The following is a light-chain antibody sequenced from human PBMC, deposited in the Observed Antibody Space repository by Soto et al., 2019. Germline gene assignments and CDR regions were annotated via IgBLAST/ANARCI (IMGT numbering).Light chain of an antibody. J-gene: IGKJ5*01. Sequence: DIQMTQSPSSVSASVGDRVTITCRASQGISSSLAWYQQKPGEAPRLLIYAASTLQSGVPSRFSGSGYGTEFTLTISSLQPDDFASYYCQKLHNFPLTFGQGTRLEIK. CDR1: QGISSS. V-gene: IGKV1-9*01. CDR3: QKLHNFPLT. CDR2: AAS.